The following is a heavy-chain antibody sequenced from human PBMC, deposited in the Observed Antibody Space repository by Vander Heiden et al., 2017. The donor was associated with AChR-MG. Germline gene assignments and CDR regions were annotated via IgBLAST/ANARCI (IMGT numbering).Heavy chain of an antibody. J-gene: IGHJ4*02. D-gene: IGHD3-3*01. Sequence: QVQLQESGPGLVKPSGTLSLTCAVSGGSIRSSNWWTWVRQPPGKGLEWIRQIFHDGSTNYNPSLQSRVTISVDKSKNQLSLKVTSVTAADTAVYYCARTRFLEWREIDYWGQGTLVTVSS. CDR3: ARTRFLEWREIDY. CDR1: GGSIRSSNW. CDR2: IFHDGST. V-gene: IGHV4-4*02.